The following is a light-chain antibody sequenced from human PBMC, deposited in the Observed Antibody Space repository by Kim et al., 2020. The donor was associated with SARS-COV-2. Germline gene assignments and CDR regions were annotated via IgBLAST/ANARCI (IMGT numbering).Light chain of an antibody. CDR3: QQYASSPWT. Sequence: PGESATLSCRASQSVRSSYFAWYQQKPGQAPRLLIYASSSRATGIPDRFSGSGSATDFTLTISRLEPEDFAVYYCQQYASSPWTFGQGTKVDIK. V-gene: IGKV3-20*01. CDR2: ASS. CDR1: QSVRSSY. J-gene: IGKJ1*01.